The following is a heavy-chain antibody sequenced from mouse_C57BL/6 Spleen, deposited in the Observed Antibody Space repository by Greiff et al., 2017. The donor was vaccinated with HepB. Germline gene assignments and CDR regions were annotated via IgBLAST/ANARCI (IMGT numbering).Heavy chain of an antibody. V-gene: IGHV14-4*01. CDR3: TNKLQD. CDR2: IDPETGDT. J-gene: IGHJ2*01. Sequence: VQLKQSGAELVRPGASVKLSCTASGFNIKDDYMHWVKQRPEQGLEWIGWIDPETGDTEYASKFQGKATITADTSSNTAYLQLSSLTSEDTAVYYCTNKLQDWGQGTTLTVAS. D-gene: IGHD2-1*01. CDR1: GFNIKDDY.